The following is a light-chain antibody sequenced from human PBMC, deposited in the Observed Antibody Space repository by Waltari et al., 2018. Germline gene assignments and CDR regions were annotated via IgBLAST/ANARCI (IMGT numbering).Light chain of an antibody. V-gene: IGKV4-1*01. Sequence: DIVMTQSPDSLAVSLGERATINCKSSQSVLSSPKSKTYIAWYQQKPGQPPKLLINWASTRGSGVPDRFSGSGSGTDFTLTISSLQAEDVAVYYCHHYYIPPLTFGQGTRLEIK. CDR3: HHYYIPPLT. J-gene: IGKJ5*01. CDR2: WAS. CDR1: QSVLSSPKSKTY.